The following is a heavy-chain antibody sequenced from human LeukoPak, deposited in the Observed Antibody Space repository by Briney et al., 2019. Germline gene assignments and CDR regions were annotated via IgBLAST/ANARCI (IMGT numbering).Heavy chain of an antibody. CDR1: GLTFSSYS. D-gene: IGHD3-10*01. CDR2: ISSSSSTI. J-gene: IGHJ3*02. Sequence: GGSLRLSCAASGLTFSSYSMNWVRQAPGKGLEWVSYISSSSSTIYYVDSVKGRFTISRDNAKNSLYLQMNSLRAEDTAVYYCARRVRGVITLAFDIWGQGTMVTVSS. V-gene: IGHV3-48*01. CDR3: ARRVRGVITLAFDI.